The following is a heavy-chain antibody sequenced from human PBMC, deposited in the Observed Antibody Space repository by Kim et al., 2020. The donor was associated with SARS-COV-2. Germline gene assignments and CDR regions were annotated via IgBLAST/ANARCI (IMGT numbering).Heavy chain of an antibody. Sequence: SETLSLTCTVSGGSISSYYWSWIRQPPGKGLEWIGYIYYSGSTNYNPSLKSRVTISVDTSKNQFSLKLSSVTAADTPVYYCARWRGRNGSYYDSSGYYY. V-gene: IGHV4-59*13. D-gene: IGHD3-22*01. J-gene: IGHJ6*01. CDR3: ARWRGRNGSYYDSSGYYY. CDR2: IYYSGST. CDR1: GGSISSYY.